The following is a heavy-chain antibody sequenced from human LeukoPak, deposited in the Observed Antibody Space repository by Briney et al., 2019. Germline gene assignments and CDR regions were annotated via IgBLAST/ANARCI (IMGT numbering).Heavy chain of an antibody. Sequence: GGSLRLSCAASGFTFSSYWMSWVRQAPGKGLEWVANIKQDGSEKYYVDSVKGRFTISRDNAKNSLYLQMNSLRAEDTAVYYCARARVQQWLPWVYWGQGTLVTVSS. D-gene: IGHD6-19*01. CDR3: ARARVQQWLPWVY. CDR2: IKQDGSEK. CDR1: GFTFSSYW. J-gene: IGHJ4*02. V-gene: IGHV3-7*03.